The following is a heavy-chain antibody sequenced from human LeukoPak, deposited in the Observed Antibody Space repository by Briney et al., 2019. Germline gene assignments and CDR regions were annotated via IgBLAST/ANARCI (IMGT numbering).Heavy chain of an antibody. CDR2: INPNTGDP. J-gene: IGHJ5*02. CDR3: ARAYQRLGGLSFPDQ. Sequence: ASVKVSCKASGYTFTSYAMNWVRQAPGQGLEWMGWINPNTGDPTYAQGFTGRFVFSLDTSVSTTYLQISSLKAEDTAVYYCARAYQRLGGLSFPDQWGQGTLVSVSS. CDR1: GYTFTSYA. V-gene: IGHV7-4-1*02. D-gene: IGHD3-16*02.